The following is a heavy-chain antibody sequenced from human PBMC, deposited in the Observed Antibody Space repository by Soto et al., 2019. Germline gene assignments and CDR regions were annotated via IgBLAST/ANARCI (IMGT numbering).Heavy chain of an antibody. CDR3: VKLLRSWYGHNALDV. V-gene: IGHV3-23*01. CDR1: GLTFSNYA. CDR2: ISGGGGSS. Sequence: EVKLLESGGGFIQPGGSLRLSCTASGLTFSNYAMSWVRQAPGKGLEFVSFISGGGGSSYSADSVKGRFTVSRDNLKNTLSIQMNSLRVEDTAVYYCVKLLRSWYGHNALDVWGQGTTVTVSS. J-gene: IGHJ6*02. D-gene: IGHD3-9*01.